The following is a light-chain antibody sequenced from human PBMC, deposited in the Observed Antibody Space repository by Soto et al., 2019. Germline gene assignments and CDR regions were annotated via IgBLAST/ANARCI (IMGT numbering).Light chain of an antibody. CDR3: QKYNNWPPLT. Sequence: EIVMTQSPATLSVSPGERATLSCRASQSVYSNLAWYQQKPGQAPRLLIYGASTRATGVPVRFSGSGSGTEFTLTKNSLQSKVFAVYYCQKYNNWPPLTFGGGTKVEIK. J-gene: IGKJ4*01. CDR2: GAS. V-gene: IGKV3-15*01. CDR1: QSVYSN.